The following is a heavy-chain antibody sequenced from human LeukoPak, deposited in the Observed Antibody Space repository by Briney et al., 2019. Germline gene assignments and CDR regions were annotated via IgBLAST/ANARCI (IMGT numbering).Heavy chain of an antibody. J-gene: IGHJ4*02. CDR1: GYTFTNYY. CDR2: VNPSGINT. V-gene: IGHV1-46*01. Sequence: ASVKVSCKASGYTFTNYYIHWVRQAPGQGLEWMGLVNPSGINTNYAQKFQGRVTMTRDTSTRTVYMELSSLRSEDTAVYYCARDGTAGELDYWGQGTPVTVSS. CDR3: ARDGTAGELDY. D-gene: IGHD3-10*01.